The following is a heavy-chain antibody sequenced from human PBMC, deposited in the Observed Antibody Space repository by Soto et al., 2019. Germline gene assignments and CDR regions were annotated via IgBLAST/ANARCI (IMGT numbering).Heavy chain of an antibody. CDR1: GYNFINYW. D-gene: IGHD3-10*01. J-gene: IGHJ4*02. V-gene: IGHV5-51*01. CDR2: IYPGDSDT. Sequence: GESLKISCKGSGYNFINYWIVWVRQMPGKGLEWMGIIYPGDSDTKYSPSFQGQVTISADKSITTSFLQWSSLKASDTAVYYCARLSSISLVRGLIHPLDYWGQGTLVTVSS. CDR3: ARLSSISLVRGLIHPLDY.